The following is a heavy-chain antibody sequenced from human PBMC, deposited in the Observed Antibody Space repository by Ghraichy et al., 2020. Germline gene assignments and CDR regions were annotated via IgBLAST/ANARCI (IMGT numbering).Heavy chain of an antibody. D-gene: IGHD6-13*01. Sequence: ASVKVSCKASGYTFTGYYMHWVRQAPGQGLEWMGWINPNSGGTNYAQKFQGRVTMTRDTSISTAYMELSRLRSDDTAVYYCARRFIAAAYYYYYYGMDVWGQGTTVTVS. CDR2: INPNSGGT. CDR1: GYTFTGYY. CDR3: ARRFIAAAYYYYYYGMDV. V-gene: IGHV1-2*02. J-gene: IGHJ6*02.